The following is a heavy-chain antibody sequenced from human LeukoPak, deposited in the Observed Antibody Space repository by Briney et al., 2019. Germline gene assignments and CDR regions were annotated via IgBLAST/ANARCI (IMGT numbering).Heavy chain of an antibody. D-gene: IGHD4-17*01. V-gene: IGHV4-61*01. CDR2: IYYSGST. Sequence: PSQTLSLTCTVSGGSISSGSYYWSWIRQPPGKGLEWIGYIYYSGSTNYNPSLKSRVTISVDTSKNQFSLKLSSVTAADTAVYYCARSPPTTVTTRPFDYWGQGTLVTVSS. CDR1: GGSISSGSYY. J-gene: IGHJ4*02. CDR3: ARSPPTTVTTRPFDY.